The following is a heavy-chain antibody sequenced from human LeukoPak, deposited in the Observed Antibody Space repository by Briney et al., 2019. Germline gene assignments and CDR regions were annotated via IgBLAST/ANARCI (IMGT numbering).Heavy chain of an antibody. CDR1: GFTFSSYS. CDR2: ISSSSSYI. CDR3: ARDNLEGDCGGDCLNGAFDI. J-gene: IGHJ3*02. Sequence: PGGSLRLSCAASGFTFSSYSMNWVRQAPGKGLEWVSSISSSSSYIYYADSVKGRFTISRDNAKNSLYLQMNSLRAEGTAVYYCARDNLEGDCGGDCLNGAFDIWGQGTMVTVSS. V-gene: IGHV3-21*01. D-gene: IGHD2-21*02.